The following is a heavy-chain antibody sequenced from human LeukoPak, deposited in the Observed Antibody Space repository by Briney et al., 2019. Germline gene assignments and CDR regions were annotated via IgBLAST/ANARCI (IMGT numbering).Heavy chain of an antibody. Sequence: ASVKVSCKASGYTFTGYYMHWVRQAPGQGLEWMGRINPNSGGTNYAQKFQGRVTMTRDTSISTAYMELSRLRSDDTAAYYCSNSDILTGYYPDVWGKGTTVTVSS. CDR1: GYTFTGYY. V-gene: IGHV1-2*06. D-gene: IGHD3-9*01. J-gene: IGHJ6*04. CDR2: INPNSGGT. CDR3: SNSDILTGYYPDV.